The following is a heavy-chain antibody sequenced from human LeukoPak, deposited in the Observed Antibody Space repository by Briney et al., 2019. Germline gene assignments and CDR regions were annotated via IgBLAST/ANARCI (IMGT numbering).Heavy chain of an antibody. CDR3: ARRLTQYDCFDP. V-gene: IGHV6-1*01. J-gene: IGHJ5*02. D-gene: IGHD2-2*01. CDR2: TYYRSTWYN. Sequence: TLSLTCAISGDSFSSNSVTWDWIRQSPSRGLEWLGRTYYRSTWYNDYAVSVRDRITVNPDTSKNQFSLHLNSVTPEDTAVYYCARRLTQYDCFDPWGQGILVTVSS. CDR1: GDSFSSNSVT.